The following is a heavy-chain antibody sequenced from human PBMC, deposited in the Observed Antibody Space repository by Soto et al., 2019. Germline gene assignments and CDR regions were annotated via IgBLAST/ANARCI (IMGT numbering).Heavy chain of an antibody. CDR3: ARGGETNSFYYYGMDV. CDR2: IDGSGSPI. CDR1: GFTFTTSS. Sequence: GGSLRLSCAASGFTFTTSSMNWVRQAPGKGLEWVSYIDGSGSPIYYADSVKGCFTISRDNAKNSLYLQMKSLRDEDTAVYYCARGGETNSFYYYGMDVWGQGTTVTVSS. V-gene: IGHV3-48*02. D-gene: IGHD7-27*01. J-gene: IGHJ6*02.